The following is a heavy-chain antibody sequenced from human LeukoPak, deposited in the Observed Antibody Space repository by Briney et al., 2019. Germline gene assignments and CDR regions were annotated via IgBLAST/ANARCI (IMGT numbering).Heavy chain of an antibody. J-gene: IGHJ4*02. CDR3: ARMDIVLMVYAYYFDY. CDR2: MNPNSGNT. CDR1: GYIFTSYD. V-gene: IGHV1-8*01. Sequence: ASVKVSCKAPGYIFTSYDINWVRQATGQGLEWMGWMNPNSGNTGYAQKFQGRVTMTRNTSISTAYIELSSLRSEDTAVYYCARMDIVLMVYAYYFDYWGQGTLVTVSS. D-gene: IGHD2-8*01.